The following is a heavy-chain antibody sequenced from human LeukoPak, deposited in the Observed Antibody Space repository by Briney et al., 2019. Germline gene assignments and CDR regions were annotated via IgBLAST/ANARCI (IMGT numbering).Heavy chain of an antibody. CDR3: ARYGYSYGQDDFDY. CDR2: IIPIFGTA. J-gene: IGHJ4*02. Sequence: SVKVSCNASGGTFNSYAISWVRQAPGQGLEWMGRIIPIFGTANYAQKFQGRVTITADESTSTAYMELSSVRSEDTAVYYCARYGYSYGQDDFDYWGQGTLVTVSS. CDR1: GGTFNSYA. V-gene: IGHV1-69*01. D-gene: IGHD5-18*01.